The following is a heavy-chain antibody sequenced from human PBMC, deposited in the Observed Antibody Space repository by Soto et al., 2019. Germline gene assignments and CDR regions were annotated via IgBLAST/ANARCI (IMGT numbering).Heavy chain of an antibody. D-gene: IGHD6-6*01. V-gene: IGHV1-8*01. CDR1: GYTFTSYD. Sequence: QVQLGQSGAEVKKPGASVKVSCKASGYTFTSYDINWVRQATGQGLEWMGWMNPNSGNTGYAQKFQGRVTMTRNTSISTAYMELGSLRSEDTAVYYCARENWDSSSSWGRFDPWGQGSLVTVSS. J-gene: IGHJ5*02. CDR2: MNPNSGNT. CDR3: ARENWDSSSSWGRFDP.